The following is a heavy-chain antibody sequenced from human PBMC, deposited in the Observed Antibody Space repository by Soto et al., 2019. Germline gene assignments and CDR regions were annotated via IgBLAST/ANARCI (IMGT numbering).Heavy chain of an antibody. CDR2: IPYDGTNK. Sequence: LRLSCAASGFSFSISPMHWVRQAPGKGPEWVALIPYDGTNKFYADSVKGRFTISRDNSKSTLYLQVDSLRPEDAAVYYCARDPKTSGGQHWAFNYFDSWGQGTLVTVSS. CDR1: GFSFSISP. D-gene: IGHD7-27*01. CDR3: ARDPKTSGGQHWAFNYFDS. V-gene: IGHV3-30-3*01. J-gene: IGHJ4*02.